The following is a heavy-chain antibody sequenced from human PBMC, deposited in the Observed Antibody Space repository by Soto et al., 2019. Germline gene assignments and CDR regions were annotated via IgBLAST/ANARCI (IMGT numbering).Heavy chain of an antibody. CDR2: FDPEDGET. D-gene: IGHD3-9*01. V-gene: IGHV1-24*01. CDR1: GYTLTELS. CDR3: ATSTPSYYDILTGYSKDAFDI. J-gene: IGHJ3*02. Sequence: ASVKVSCKVSGYTLTELSMHWVRQAPGKGLEWMGGFDPEDGETIYAQKFQGRVTMTEDTSTDTAYMELSSLRSEDTAVYYCATSTPSYYDILTGYSKDAFDIWGQGTMVTVSS.